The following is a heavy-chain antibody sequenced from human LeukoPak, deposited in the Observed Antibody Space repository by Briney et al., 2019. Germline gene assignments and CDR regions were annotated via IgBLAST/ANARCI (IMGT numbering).Heavy chain of an antibody. V-gene: IGHV4-39*01. Sequence: SETLSLTCTVSGGSISISSDYWGWIRQPPGKGLEWIGSIYYSGGTYSNPSLKSRVTISVDTSKNQFSLKLASVTAADTAVYYCARIGHEDYYFDYWGQGTLVTVSS. CDR3: ARIGHEDYYFDY. J-gene: IGHJ4*02. CDR1: GGSISISSDY. CDR2: IYYSGGT.